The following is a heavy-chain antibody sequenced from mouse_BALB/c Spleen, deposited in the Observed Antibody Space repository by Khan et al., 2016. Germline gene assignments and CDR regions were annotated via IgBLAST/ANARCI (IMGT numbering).Heavy chain of an antibody. CDR3: ATYGSYEGFAY. CDR2: ISYDGSN. J-gene: IGHJ3*01. Sequence: EVQLQESGPGLVKPSQSLSLTCSVTGYSITSGYYWNWIRQFPGNKLEWMGYISYDGSNNYNPSLKNRISITRDTSKNQFFLKLNSLTTEDTATYYCATYGSYEGFAYWGQGTLVTVSS. V-gene: IGHV3-6*02. CDR1: GYSITSGYY. D-gene: IGHD1-1*02.